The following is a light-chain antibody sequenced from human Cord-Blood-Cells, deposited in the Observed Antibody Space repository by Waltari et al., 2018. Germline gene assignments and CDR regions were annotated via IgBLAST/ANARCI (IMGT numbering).Light chain of an antibody. CDR3: QQSYSTPLT. CDR1: QSISSY. V-gene: IGKV1-39*01. CDR2: AAS. J-gene: IGKJ4*01. Sequence: IQMTQSPSSLSASVGDRVTITCRASQSISSYLNWYQQKPGKAPKLLIYAASSLQSGVPSRFSGSESGTDFTLTISSLQPEDCATYYCQQSYSTPLTFGGGTKVEIK.